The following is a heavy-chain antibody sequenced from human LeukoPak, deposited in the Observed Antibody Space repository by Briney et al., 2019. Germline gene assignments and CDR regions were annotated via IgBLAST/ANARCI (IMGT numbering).Heavy chain of an antibody. CDR2: INHSGST. Sequence: TSETLSLTCAVYNESFSGYYWSWIRQPPGKGLEWIGEINHSGSTNYNPSLKSRVTISVDTSKNQFSLKLSSVTAADTAVYCCARSLSPPEDAFDIWGQGTMVTVSS. CDR3: ARSLSPPEDAFDI. J-gene: IGHJ3*02. CDR1: NESFSGYY. D-gene: IGHD3-16*02. V-gene: IGHV4-34*01.